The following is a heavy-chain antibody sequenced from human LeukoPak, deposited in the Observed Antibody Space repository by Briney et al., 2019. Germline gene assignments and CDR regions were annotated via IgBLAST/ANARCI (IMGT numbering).Heavy chain of an antibody. Sequence: GGSLRLSCAASGFTFSSYAMTWVRQAPGKGLERVSAVTDSGDKVFYADSVKGRFAISRDNSKNTLYLQMSSLRVEDTAVYYCVKGSGSSGYYPLNYWGQGTLVTVSS. J-gene: IGHJ4*02. CDR2: VTDSGDKV. CDR3: VKGSGSSGYYPLNY. D-gene: IGHD3-22*01. V-gene: IGHV3-23*01. CDR1: GFTFSSYA.